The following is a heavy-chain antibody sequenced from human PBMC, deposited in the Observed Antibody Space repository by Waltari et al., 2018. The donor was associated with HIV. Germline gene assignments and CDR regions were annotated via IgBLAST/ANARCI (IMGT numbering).Heavy chain of an antibody. CDR3: AKDWENDSNGYSYLGAFDL. CDR1: GPTFRHYA. V-gene: IGHV3-23*01. CDR2: IRGIAGSI. D-gene: IGHD3-22*01. Sequence: EVHVLESGGGSVQPGGSLRLSCAASGPTFRHYAMTWVRQAPGKGLEWVATIRGIAGSIYYADSVKGRFTISRDNFKHTLFLQMNSLRVEDTAVYYCAKDWENDSNGYSYLGAFDLWGPGTSVVVSS. J-gene: IGHJ3*01.